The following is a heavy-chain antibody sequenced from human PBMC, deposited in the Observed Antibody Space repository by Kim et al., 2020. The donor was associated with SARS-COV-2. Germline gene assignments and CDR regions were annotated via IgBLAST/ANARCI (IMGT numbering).Heavy chain of an antibody. CDR2: IWYDGSNK. J-gene: IGHJ3*02. V-gene: IGHV3-33*06. CDR3: AKTVGDYGVAFDI. D-gene: IGHD4-17*01. Sequence: GGSLRLSCAASGFTFSSYAMHWVRQAPGKGLEWVAVIWYDGSNKYYADSVKGRFTISRDNSKNTLYLQMNSLRAEDTAVYYCAKTVGDYGVAFDIWGQGTMVTVSS. CDR1: GFTFSSYA.